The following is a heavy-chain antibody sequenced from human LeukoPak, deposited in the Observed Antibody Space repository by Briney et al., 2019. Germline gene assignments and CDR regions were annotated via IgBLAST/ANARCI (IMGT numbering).Heavy chain of an antibody. CDR1: GLSISTYY. V-gene: IGHV4-59*01. J-gene: IGHJ4*02. CDR2: IYHSGST. Sequence: PSETLSLTCTLSGLSISTYYWSWIRQPPGKGLEWIGYIYHSGSTNHNPSLKSRVNITVDTSKNQFSLKLSSVTAADTAVYYCARGGGYASPIGYWGQGALVTVSS. D-gene: IGHD5-12*01. CDR3: ARGGGYASPIGY.